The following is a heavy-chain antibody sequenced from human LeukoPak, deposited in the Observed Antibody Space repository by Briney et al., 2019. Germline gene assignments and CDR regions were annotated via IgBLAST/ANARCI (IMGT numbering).Heavy chain of an antibody. CDR2: INSDGSST. V-gene: IGHV3-74*01. J-gene: IGHJ6*03. Sequence: PRGSLRLSCAVSGFTFSSYWMHWVRQAPGKGLVWVARINSDGSSTSYADSVKGRFTISRDNAKNTLYQQMNSLRAEDTAVYYCARDYYYYMDVWGKGTTVTVSS. CDR1: GFTFSSYW. CDR3: ARDYYYYMDV.